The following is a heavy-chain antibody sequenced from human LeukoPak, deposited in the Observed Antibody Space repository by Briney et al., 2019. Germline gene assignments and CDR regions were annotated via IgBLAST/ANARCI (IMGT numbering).Heavy chain of an antibody. Sequence: GGSLRLSCAASGFTFSSYGMHWVRQAPGKGLEWVSFIRYDGSNKHYADSVKGRFTISRDNSKNTLYLQMNSLRAEDTAVYYRAKVGMVTTTPGYFDYWGQGTLVSVSS. CDR3: AKVGMVTTTPGYFDY. CDR1: GFTFSSYG. V-gene: IGHV3-30*02. J-gene: IGHJ4*02. CDR2: IRYDGSNK. D-gene: IGHD4-17*01.